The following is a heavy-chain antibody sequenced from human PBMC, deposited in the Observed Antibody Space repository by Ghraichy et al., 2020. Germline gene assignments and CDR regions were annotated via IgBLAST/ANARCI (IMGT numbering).Heavy chain of an antibody. D-gene: IGHD2-2*01. V-gene: IGHV4-34*01. Sequence: SETLSLTCAVYGGSFSGYYWSWIRQPPGKGLEWIGEINHSGSTNYNPSLKSRVTISVDTSKNQFSLKLSTVTAADTAVYYCARGTTRFLVPAAGERRRKNYYFDYWGQGTLVTVSS. CDR3: ARGTTRFLVPAAGERRRKNYYFDY. CDR1: GGSFSGYY. CDR2: INHSGST. J-gene: IGHJ4*02.